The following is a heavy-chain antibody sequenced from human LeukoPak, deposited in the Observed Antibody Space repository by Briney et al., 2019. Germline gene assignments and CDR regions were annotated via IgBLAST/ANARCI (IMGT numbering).Heavy chain of an antibody. J-gene: IGHJ4*02. D-gene: IGHD5-18*01. V-gene: IGHV3-23*01. CDR1: GFTFSNYA. CDR3: ARDLSGIAGYTYGRGIDY. Sequence: GGSLRLSCAASGFTFSNYAMNWVRQAPGKGLEWVSGISGSGGSTYYADSVKGRFTISRDNAKTSLYLQMNSLRAEDTAVYYCARDLSGIAGYTYGRGIDYWGQGTLVTVSS. CDR2: ISGSGGST.